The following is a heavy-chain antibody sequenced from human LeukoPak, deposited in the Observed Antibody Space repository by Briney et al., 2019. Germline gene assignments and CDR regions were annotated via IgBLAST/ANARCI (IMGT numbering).Heavy chain of an antibody. CDR3: TRDNPFGAY. D-gene: IGHD3-3*01. CDR2: IKQDGSEK. J-gene: IGHJ4*02. Sequence: GGSLRPSCAASGFTFSGYWMTWVRQAPGKGLEWVANIKQDGSEKYYVDSVKGRFTISRDNAKNSLYLQMNSLRAEDTAVYYCTRDNPFGAYWGQGTLVTVSS. V-gene: IGHV3-7*03. CDR1: GFTFSGYW.